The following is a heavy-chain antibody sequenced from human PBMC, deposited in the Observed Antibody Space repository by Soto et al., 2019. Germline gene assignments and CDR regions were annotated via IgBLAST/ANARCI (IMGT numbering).Heavy chain of an antibody. CDR1: GYSFANYW. Sequence: PGESLKISCKSSGYSFANYWIGWVRQMPGKGLEWMGIMYPGNSDTRYSPSFQGQVTISADKSISTAYLQWSSLKASDTAIYYCARHEVGGTDYWGQGTLVTVSS. D-gene: IGHD1-26*01. CDR3: ARHEVGGTDY. V-gene: IGHV5-51*01. J-gene: IGHJ4*02. CDR2: MYPGNSDT.